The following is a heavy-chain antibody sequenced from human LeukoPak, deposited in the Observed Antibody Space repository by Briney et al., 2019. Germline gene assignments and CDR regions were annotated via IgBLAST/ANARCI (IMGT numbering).Heavy chain of an antibody. V-gene: IGHV1-18*01. CDR1: GYTFTNYG. CDR2: ISTYNGNS. J-gene: IGHJ3*02. Sequence: PGASVKVSCKASGYTFTNYGISWVRQAPGQGLEWMGWISTYNGNSNYAQKLQDRVTMTTDTPTTTAYMDLRSLRSDDTAVYYCARAGGWAREDYKGDAFDIWGQGTMVTVSS. CDR3: ARAGGWAREDYKGDAFDI. D-gene: IGHD6-19*01.